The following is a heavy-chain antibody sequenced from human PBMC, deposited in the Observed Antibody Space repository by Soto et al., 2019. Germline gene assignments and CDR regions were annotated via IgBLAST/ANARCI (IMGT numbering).Heavy chain of an antibody. Sequence: EVQLVESGGGLVQPGGSPRLSCAASGFTFSSFSMNWVRQAPGKGLEWVSSISSTTSGTYYAESVKGRFTISRDNARNSLYLQMNSLRAEDTAVYYCAKDISVAGCFDSWGQGTLVTVSS. D-gene: IGHD6-19*01. CDR1: GFTFSSFS. J-gene: IGHJ4*02. CDR3: AKDISVAGCFDS. V-gene: IGHV3-48*01. CDR2: ISSTTSGT.